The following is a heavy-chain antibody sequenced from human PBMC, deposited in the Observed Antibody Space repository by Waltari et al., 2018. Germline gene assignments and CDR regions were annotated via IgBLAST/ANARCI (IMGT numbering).Heavy chain of an antibody. Sequence: EVQLVESGGGLVQPGGSLRLSCVASGFTISNTYMTWVRQAPGQGLEWVSVIYSEGDTYYADSVKGRFSISRDNSKNTLYLQMNSLRAEDTAVYYCARGPSSGYYDYWGQGTLVTVSS. D-gene: IGHD3-22*01. CDR2: IYSEGDT. J-gene: IGHJ4*02. CDR3: ARGPSSGYYDY. CDR1: GFTISNTY. V-gene: IGHV3-66*01.